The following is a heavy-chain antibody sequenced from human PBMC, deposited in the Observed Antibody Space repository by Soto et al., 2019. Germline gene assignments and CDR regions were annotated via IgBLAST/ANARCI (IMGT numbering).Heavy chain of an antibody. CDR3: ARDCDDSTAYYNYYYFGMDV. Sequence: PGGSLRLSCAASGFAFSHYAMYWFRQAPGKGLEWVAVISYDGSNKYYADSVKGRFTISRDNSKNTLFLQMNSLGAEDTALYYCARDCDDSTAYYNYYYFGMDVWGQGTTVTVS. CDR1: GFAFSHYA. CDR2: ISYDGSNK. D-gene: IGHD3-22*01. V-gene: IGHV3-30-3*01. J-gene: IGHJ6*01.